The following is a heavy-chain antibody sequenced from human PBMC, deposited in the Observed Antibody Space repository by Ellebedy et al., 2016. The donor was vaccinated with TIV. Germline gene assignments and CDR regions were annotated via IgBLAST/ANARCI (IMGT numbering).Heavy chain of an antibody. CDR3: VKFRYYSGPGTYGP. D-gene: IGHD3-10*01. J-gene: IGHJ5*02. CDR1: GGSISSGDYY. Sequence: MPSETLSLTCTASGGSISSGDYYWSWMRQPPAKGLEWIGYSYYSGTTYYNPSLGSRVTLSVDTSKNEFSLTLSSVTAADTAVYYCVKFRYYSGPGTYGPWGQGTLVTVSS. CDR2: SYYSGTT. V-gene: IGHV4-30-4*01.